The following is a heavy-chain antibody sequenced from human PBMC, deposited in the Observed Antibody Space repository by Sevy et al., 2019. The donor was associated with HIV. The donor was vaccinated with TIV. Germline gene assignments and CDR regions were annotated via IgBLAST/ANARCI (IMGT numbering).Heavy chain of an antibody. CDR2: IGTAGDT. Sequence: GGSLRLSCAAYGFTFSSYDMHWVRQATGKGLEWVSAIGTAGDTYYPGSVKGRFTISRENAKNSLYLQMNSLRAGDTAVYYCARAGGVTTSGYYYYYGMDVWGQGTTVTVSS. D-gene: IGHD4-17*01. CDR1: GFTFSSYD. CDR3: ARAGGVTTSGYYYYYGMDV. J-gene: IGHJ6*02. V-gene: IGHV3-13*01.